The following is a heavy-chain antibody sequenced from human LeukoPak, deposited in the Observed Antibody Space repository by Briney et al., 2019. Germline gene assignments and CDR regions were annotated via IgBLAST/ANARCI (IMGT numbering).Heavy chain of an antibody. D-gene: IGHD3-22*01. CDR2: MFHSEST. CDR1: GGSISSSSYY. J-gene: IGHJ4*02. CDR3: ARGYPPYYYDSSGYLIDY. V-gene: IGHV4-39*07. Sequence: PSETLSLTCTVSGGSISSSSYYWGWIRQPPGKGLEWIGSMFHSESTYYNASLKSRVTMSIDTSKNQFSLKLSSVTAADTAVYYCARGYPPYYYDSSGYLIDYWGQGTLVTVSS.